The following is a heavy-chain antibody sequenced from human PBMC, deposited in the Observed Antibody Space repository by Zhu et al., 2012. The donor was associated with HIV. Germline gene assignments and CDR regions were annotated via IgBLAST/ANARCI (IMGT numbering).Heavy chain of an antibody. Sequence: QVQLQESGPGLVKPSETLSLTCAVSGYSISSGYYWGWIRQPPGKGLEWIGNIYHSGSTNYNPSLKSRVTISVDTSKNQFSLKLSSVTAADTAVYYCARWGRGYCSGGSCYPFDYVGPGNPGHRLL. CDR3: ARWGRGYCSGGSCYPFDY. CDR1: GYSISSGYY. D-gene: IGHD2-15*01. CDR2: IYHSGST. J-gene: IGHJ4*02. V-gene: IGHV4-38-2*01.